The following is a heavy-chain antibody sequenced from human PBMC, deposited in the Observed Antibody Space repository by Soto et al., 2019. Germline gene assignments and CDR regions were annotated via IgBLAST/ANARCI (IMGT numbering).Heavy chain of an antibody. CDR2: ISGSGDST. J-gene: IGHJ4*02. V-gene: IGHV3-23*01. D-gene: IGHD6-13*01. CDR3: AKASLLNIAAPYYFDY. CDR1: GFTFSSYA. Sequence: EVQLLESGGNLLQPGGSLRLSCEASGFTFSSYAMTWVRQAPEKGLEWVSVISGSGDSTYYADSVKGRFTISRDNSKNTLYLQMNSLRAEDTAVYYCAKASLLNIAAPYYFDYWGQGTLVTVSS.